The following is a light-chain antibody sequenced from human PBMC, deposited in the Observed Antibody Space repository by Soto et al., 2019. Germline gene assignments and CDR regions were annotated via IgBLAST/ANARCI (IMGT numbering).Light chain of an antibody. CDR2: DTT. Sequence: QAVVTQEPSLTVSPGGTVTLTCGSSTGAVTSGHYPYWFQQKPGQAPRTLIYDTTDKQSWTPARFSGSLLGGKAALTLSGAQPEDEAEYYCLLPYTGAWVFGGGTKLPVL. V-gene: IGLV7-46*01. J-gene: IGLJ3*02. CDR3: LLPYTGAWV. CDR1: TGAVTSGHY.